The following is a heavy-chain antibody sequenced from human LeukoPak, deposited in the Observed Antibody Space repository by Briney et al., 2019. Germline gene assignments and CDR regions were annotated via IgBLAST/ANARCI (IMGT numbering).Heavy chain of an antibody. CDR3: ARDQYDTWSRRGNFDS. Sequence: PGGSLRLSCGASGFTFGKYWMSWVRQASGKGLEWVANIKLDGSEKNYVDSVKGRFTISRDNTKNSLYLQMNSLRAEDTAVFYCARDQYDTWSRRGNFDSWGQGTLVTVSS. J-gene: IGHJ4*02. CDR1: GFTFGKYW. V-gene: IGHV3-7*03. D-gene: IGHD3-3*01. CDR2: IKLDGSEK.